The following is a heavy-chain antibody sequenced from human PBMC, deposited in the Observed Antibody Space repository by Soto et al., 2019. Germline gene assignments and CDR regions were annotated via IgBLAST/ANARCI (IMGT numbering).Heavy chain of an antibody. CDR3: ARSGCTRFDY. Sequence: LSLTCTVASGAISSCCCIFIRQPPGKGLEWIGYFYCSGSTNYNPSLKSRVTISVDTSKNQFSLKLCSVTAAVSAVYYWARSGCTRFDYRGEGTLGTGS. CDR2: FYCSGST. CDR1: SGAISSCC. V-gene: IGHV4-59*01. J-gene: IGHJ4*02. D-gene: IGHD6-19*01.